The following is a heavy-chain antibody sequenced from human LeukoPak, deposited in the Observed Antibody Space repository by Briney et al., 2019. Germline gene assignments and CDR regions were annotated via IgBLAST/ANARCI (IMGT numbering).Heavy chain of an antibody. Sequence: ASVKVSCKASGYTFTGYYMHWVRQAPGQGLEWRGWINPNSGGTNYAQKFQGRVTMTRDTSISTAYMELSRLRSDDTAVYYCARHLDYDFWSGYLNWFDPWGQGTLVTVSS. CDR2: INPNSGGT. J-gene: IGHJ5*02. CDR3: ARHLDYDFWSGYLNWFDP. D-gene: IGHD3-3*01. CDR1: GYTFTGYY. V-gene: IGHV1-2*02.